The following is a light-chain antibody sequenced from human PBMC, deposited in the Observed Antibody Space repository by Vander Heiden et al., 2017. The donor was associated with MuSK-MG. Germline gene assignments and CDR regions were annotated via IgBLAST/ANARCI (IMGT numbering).Light chain of an antibody. CDR3: MQALQTPS. Sequence: DIVRTQSSLSLPVTPGEPASISCRSSQSLRHSNGYNYLDWYLQKPGQSPQLLIYLGSNRASGVPDRFSGSGSGTDFTLKISRVEAEDVGVYYCMQALQTPSFGQGTKVEIK. CDR1: QSLRHSNGYNY. V-gene: IGKV2-28*01. CDR2: LGS. J-gene: IGKJ1*01.